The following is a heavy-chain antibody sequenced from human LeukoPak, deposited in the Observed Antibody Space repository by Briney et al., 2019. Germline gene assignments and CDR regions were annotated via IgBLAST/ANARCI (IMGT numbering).Heavy chain of an antibody. D-gene: IGHD2-15*01. CDR1: GGSFSGYY. V-gene: IGHV4-34*01. CDR2: INHSGST. CDR3: QWSVYRFDY. Sequence: SETLSLTCAVYGGSFSGYYWTWIRQPPGKGLEWIGEINHSGSTHYNPSLRSRVTISVETSKNQFSLKLTSVTAADTAVYYCQWSVYRFDYWGQGTLVTVSS. J-gene: IGHJ4*02.